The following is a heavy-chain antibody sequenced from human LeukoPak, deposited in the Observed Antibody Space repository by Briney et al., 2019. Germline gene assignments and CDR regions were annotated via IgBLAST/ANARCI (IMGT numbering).Heavy chain of an antibody. V-gene: IGHV1-8*01. CDR1: VYTFTSYD. J-gene: IGHJ6*03. D-gene: IGHD3-9*01. CDR2: MNPNSGNT. CDR3: ARGLWPDYDILTGYSHYYYMDV. Sequence: ASVKVSCKASVYTFTSYDINWVRQATGQGLEWMGWMNPNSGNTGYAQKFQGRVTMTRNTSISTAYMELSSLRSEDTAVYYCARGLWPDYDILTGYSHYYYMDVWGKGTTVTVSS.